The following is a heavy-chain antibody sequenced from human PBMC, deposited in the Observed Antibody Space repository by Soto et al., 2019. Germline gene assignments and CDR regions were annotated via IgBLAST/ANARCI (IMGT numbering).Heavy chain of an antibody. D-gene: IGHD3-22*01. J-gene: IGHJ6*02. CDR1: GGSISSGGYY. CDR3: ARGAKYYDSSGYLSYYYGMDV. Sequence: QVQLQESGPGLVKPSQTLSLTCTVSGGSISSGGYYWSWIRQHPGKVLEWIGYIYYSGSTYYNPSLKSRVTISVDTSKNQFSLKLSSVTAADTAVYYCARGAKYYDSSGYLSYYYGMDVWGQGTTVTVSS. CDR2: IYYSGST. V-gene: IGHV4-31*03.